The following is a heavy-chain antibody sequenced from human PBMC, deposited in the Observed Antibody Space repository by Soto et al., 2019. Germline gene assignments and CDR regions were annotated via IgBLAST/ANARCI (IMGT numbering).Heavy chain of an antibody. J-gene: IGHJ4*02. CDR2: ISGYNGNT. Sequence: GPVKVSCKAYGYTFSSYGITWLRQTPGQGLEWMGWISGYNGNTNYAQKLQGRVTMTTDTSTSTVYMELRSLRSDDTAVYYCAKSAHDHYFDWLSPYYWGQGILVTVSS. CDR3: AKSAHDHYFDWLSPYY. V-gene: IGHV1-18*01. CDR1: GYTFSSYG. D-gene: IGHD3-9*01.